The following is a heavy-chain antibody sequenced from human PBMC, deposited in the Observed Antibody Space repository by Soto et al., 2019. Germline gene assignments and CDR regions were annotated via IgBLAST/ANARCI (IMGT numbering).Heavy chain of an antibody. J-gene: IGHJ4*02. V-gene: IGHV4-59*01. CDR2: IYYSGST. CDR1: GGSISSYY. Sequence: PSETLSLTCTVSGGSISSYYWSWIRQPPGKGLEWIGYIYYSGSTNYNPSLKSRVTISVDTSKNQFSLKLSSVTAADTAVYYCARVAGSSGPNLDYWGQGTLVTVYS. CDR3: ARVAGSSGPNLDY. D-gene: IGHD3-22*01.